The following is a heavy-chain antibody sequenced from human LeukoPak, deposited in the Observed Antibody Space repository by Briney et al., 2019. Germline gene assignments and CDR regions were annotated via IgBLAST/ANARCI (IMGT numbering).Heavy chain of an antibody. Sequence: SETLSLTCTVSGGSISSYYWSWIRQPPGKGLEWIGYIHYSGSTNYNPSLKSRVTVSVDTSKNQISLKLSSVTAADTAVYYCARGSGWYLYWGQGTLVTVSS. V-gene: IGHV4-59*08. D-gene: IGHD6-19*01. CDR2: IHYSGST. CDR3: ARGSGWYLY. CDR1: GGSISSYY. J-gene: IGHJ4*02.